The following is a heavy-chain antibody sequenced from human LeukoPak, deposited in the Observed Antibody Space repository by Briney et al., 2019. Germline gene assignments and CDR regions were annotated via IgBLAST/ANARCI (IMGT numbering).Heavy chain of an antibody. J-gene: IGHJ4*02. D-gene: IGHD2-2*01. CDR1: GYSFTKHW. Sequence: LGEPRKISCKCSGYSFTKHWSGGVRQMPGKGREWMGIIYPGDSDTRYSPSIQGQVTISADKSTSTAYLQWSSLKASDTAMYYCASGYCSSTSCYHYFDYWGKGTLVTVSS. CDR2: IYPGDSDT. CDR3: ASGYCSSTSCYHYFDY. V-gene: IGHV5-51*01.